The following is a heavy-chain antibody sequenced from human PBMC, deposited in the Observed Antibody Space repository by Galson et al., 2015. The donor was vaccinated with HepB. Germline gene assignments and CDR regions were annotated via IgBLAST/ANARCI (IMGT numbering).Heavy chain of an antibody. J-gene: IGHJ4*02. CDR1: GFTFSSYA. Sequence: SLRLSCAASGFTFSSYAMHWVRQAPGKGLEYVSAISSNGGSTYYANSVKGRFTISRDNSKNTLYLQMGSLRAEDMAVYYCARAQLRYFDWWYFDYWGQGTLVTVSS. CDR3: ARAQLRYFDWWYFDY. CDR2: ISSNGGST. D-gene: IGHD3-9*01. V-gene: IGHV3-64*01.